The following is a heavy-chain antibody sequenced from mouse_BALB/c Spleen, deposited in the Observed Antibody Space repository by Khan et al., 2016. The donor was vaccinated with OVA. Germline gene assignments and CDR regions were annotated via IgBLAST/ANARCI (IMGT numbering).Heavy chain of an antibody. Sequence: QVQLKQSGAELARPGASVKMSCKASGYTFTSNTMHWLKQRPGLCLEWIGYINPRSSYTNYNQRFKDKATLTADKSSSTAYMQLSSLTSEDSAVYYCARRATGYAMDYWGQGTSVTVSP. CDR1: GYTFTSNT. J-gene: IGHJ4*01. CDR2: INPRSSYT. CDR3: ARRATGYAMDY. V-gene: IGHV1-4*01.